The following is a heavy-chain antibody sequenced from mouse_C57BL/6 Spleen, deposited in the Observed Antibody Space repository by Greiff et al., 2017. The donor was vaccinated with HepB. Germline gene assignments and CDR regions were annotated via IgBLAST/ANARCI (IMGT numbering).Heavy chain of an antibody. V-gene: IGHV1-69*01. Sequence: QVQLQQPGAELVMPGASVKLSCKASGYTFTSYWMHWVKQRPGQGLEWIGEIDPSDSYTNYNQKFKGKSTLTVDKSSSTAYMQLSSLTSEDSAVYYCARGGYSFFAYWGQGTLVTVSA. CDR2: IDPSDSYT. J-gene: IGHJ3*01. CDR3: ARGGYSFFAY. D-gene: IGHD2-3*01. CDR1: GYTFTSYW.